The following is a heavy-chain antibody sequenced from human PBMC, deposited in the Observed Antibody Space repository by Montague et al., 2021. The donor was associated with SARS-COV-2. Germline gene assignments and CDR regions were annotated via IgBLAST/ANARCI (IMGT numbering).Heavy chain of an antibody. V-gene: IGHV3-53*01. CDR3: STSGAPNLGDS. J-gene: IGHJ4*02. D-gene: IGHD2-8*01. CDR2: IYPDGST. CDR1: GFIVSNKY. Sequence: SLRLSCAASGFIVSNKYMNWVRQAAGKGLDWVSIIYPDGSTYYSDALMGRLTISRDNSTNNLYLQLNDLEPEDIAVYYCSTSGAPNLGDSWGQGTLVTVSS.